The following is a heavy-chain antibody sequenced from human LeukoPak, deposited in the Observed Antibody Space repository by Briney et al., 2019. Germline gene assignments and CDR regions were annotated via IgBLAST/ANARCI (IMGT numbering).Heavy chain of an antibody. J-gene: IGHJ5*02. Sequence: SETLSLTCTVSGGSISSYYWNWIRQPPGKGLEWIGYISYSGSTHYNPSLKSRVTISVDTSKNQFSLKLTSVTAADTAVYYCARDSSSSWSWFDPWGQGTLVTVSS. CDR1: GGSISSYY. D-gene: IGHD6-13*01. CDR3: ARDSSSSWSWFDP. CDR2: ISYSGST. V-gene: IGHV4-59*01.